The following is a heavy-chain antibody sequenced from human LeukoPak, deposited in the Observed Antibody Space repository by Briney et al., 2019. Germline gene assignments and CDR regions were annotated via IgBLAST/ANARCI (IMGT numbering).Heavy chain of an antibody. CDR1: GFTFSSYA. CDR2: ISSNGGST. J-gene: IGHJ4*02. V-gene: IGHV3-64*01. D-gene: IGHD6-19*01. Sequence: GGSLRLSCAASGFTFSSYAMQWVRQAPGKGLEYVSAISSNGGSTYYANSVKGRFTISRDNSKNTLYLQMGSLRAEDMAVYYCARSVSGWYYFDYWGQGTLVTVSS. CDR3: ARSVSGWYYFDY.